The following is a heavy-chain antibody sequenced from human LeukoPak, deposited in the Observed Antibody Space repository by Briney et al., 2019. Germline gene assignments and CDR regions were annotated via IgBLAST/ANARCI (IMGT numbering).Heavy chain of an antibody. Sequence: PGGSLRLSCAASGFVFSTYAMGWVRQAPGKGLEEVSAISSSGDNTYYADSVKGQFIISRDNSKNTLDLQMNSLRAEDTAIYHCAKVKALDAVASYFDYWGQGTLVTVSS. CDR1: GFVFSTYA. V-gene: IGHV3-23*01. D-gene: IGHD1-1*01. J-gene: IGHJ4*02. CDR3: AKVKALDAVASYFDY. CDR2: ISSSGDNT.